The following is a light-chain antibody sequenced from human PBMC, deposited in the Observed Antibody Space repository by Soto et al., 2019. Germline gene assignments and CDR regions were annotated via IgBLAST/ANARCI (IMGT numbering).Light chain of an antibody. CDR2: DVS. CDR3: SSYTASSTYV. CDR1: SSDVGGYNY. V-gene: IGLV2-14*03. Sequence: QSVLTQPASASGSPGQSITISCTGTSSDVGGYNYVSWYQHHPGKAPKLMIFDVSNRPSGVSNRFSGSKSGNTASLTISGLQAEDEDDYYCSSYTASSTYVFGTGTKVTVL. J-gene: IGLJ1*01.